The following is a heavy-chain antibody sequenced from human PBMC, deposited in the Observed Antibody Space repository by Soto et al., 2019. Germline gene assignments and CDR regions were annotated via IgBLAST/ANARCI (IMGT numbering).Heavy chain of an antibody. J-gene: IGHJ5*02. CDR2: INAGNGNT. Sequence: QVQLVQSGAEVKKPGASVKVSCKASGYTFTSYAMHWVRQAPGQRLEWMGWINAGNGNTKYSQKFQGRVTITRDTSASTAYRELSSLGSEDTAVYYCARGYGGPIGWFDPWGQGTLVTVSS. D-gene: IGHD3-16*01. CDR1: GYTFTSYA. V-gene: IGHV1-3*01. CDR3: ARGYGGPIGWFDP.